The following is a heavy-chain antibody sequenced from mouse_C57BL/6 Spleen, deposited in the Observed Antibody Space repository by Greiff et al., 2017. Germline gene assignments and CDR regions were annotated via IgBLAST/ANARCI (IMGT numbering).Heavy chain of an antibody. CDR2: INPYTGGT. D-gene: IGHD2-2*01. V-gene: IGHV1-19*01. Sequence: VQLQQSGPVLVKPGASVKMSCKASGYTFPDYSMTWVKQSHGKSLEWIGVINPYTGGTSYNQQFKGKATLTVDKSSSTAYMELNSLTSEDSAVYYCARAGVYGYDRIDYWGQGTTLTVSS. J-gene: IGHJ2*01. CDR1: GYTFPDYS. CDR3: ARAGVYGYDRIDY.